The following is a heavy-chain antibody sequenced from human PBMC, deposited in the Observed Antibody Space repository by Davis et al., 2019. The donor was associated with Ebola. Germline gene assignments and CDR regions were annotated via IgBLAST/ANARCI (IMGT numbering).Heavy chain of an antibody. Sequence: GSLRLSCAVHGGSFSGYYWSWIRQPPGKGLEWIGEINHSGSTNYNPSLKSRVTISVDTSKNQFSLKLSSVTAAATAVYYCARGRSRGKNSYIRNWYFDLWGRGTLVTVSS. CDR1: GGSFSGYY. J-gene: IGHJ2*01. CDR3: ARGRSRGKNSYIRNWYFDL. D-gene: IGHD5-18*01. V-gene: IGHV4-34*01. CDR2: INHSGST.